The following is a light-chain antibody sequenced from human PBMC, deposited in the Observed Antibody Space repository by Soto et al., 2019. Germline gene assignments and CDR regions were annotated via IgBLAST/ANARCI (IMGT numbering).Light chain of an antibody. CDR3: SSYAGSSNV. CDR2: EVH. Sequence: QSALTQPTSVSGSPGQSITISCSGTSSDVGGYNYVSWYQQHPGKAPKLMIFEVHNRPSGVSNRFSGSKSGNTASLTISGLQAEDEADYYCSSYAGSSNVFGTGTKLTVL. V-gene: IGLV2-14*01. J-gene: IGLJ1*01. CDR1: SSDVGGYNY.